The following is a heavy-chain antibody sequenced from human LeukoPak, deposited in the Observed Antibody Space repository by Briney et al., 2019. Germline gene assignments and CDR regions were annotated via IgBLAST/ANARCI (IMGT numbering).Heavy chain of an antibody. CDR2: IYYSGST. J-gene: IGHJ5*02. CDR1: GGSISSYY. CDR3: ARGDGGYSSGWRHTHWFDP. V-gene: IGHV4-39*07. Sequence: SETLSLTCTVSGGSISSYYWSWIRQPPGKGLEWIGSIYYSGSTYYNPSLKSRVTISVDTSKNQFSLKLSSVTAADTAVYYCARGDGGYSSGWRHTHWFDPWGQGTLVTVSS. D-gene: IGHD6-19*01.